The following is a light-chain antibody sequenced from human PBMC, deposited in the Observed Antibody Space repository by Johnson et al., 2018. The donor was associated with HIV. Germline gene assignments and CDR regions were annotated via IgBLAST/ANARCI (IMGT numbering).Light chain of an antibody. Sequence: QSILTQPPSVSAAPGQKVTISCSGSSSNIGNNYVSWYQQLPGTAPKLLIYDNNKRPSGIPDRFSGSKSATSATLAITGLQTGDEADYYCGTWDSSLSAGCFGTGTKVTFL. V-gene: IGLV1-51*01. CDR1: SSNIGNNY. J-gene: IGLJ1*01. CDR3: GTWDSSLSAGC. CDR2: DNN.